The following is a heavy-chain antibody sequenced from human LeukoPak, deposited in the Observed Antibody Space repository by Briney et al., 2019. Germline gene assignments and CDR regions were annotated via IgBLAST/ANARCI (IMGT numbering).Heavy chain of an antibody. CDR1: GFTVSSNY. CDR2: LSYDGKNI. V-gene: IGHV3-30*03. CDR3: ARDGRWLAYFDY. J-gene: IGHJ4*02. D-gene: IGHD6-19*01. Sequence: PGGSLRLSCAASGFTVSSNYMSWVRQAPGKGLEWVAILSYDGKNIEYADSVKGRFTISRDNSKKALYLQMSSLRAEDTAVYYCARDGRWLAYFDYWGQGTLVTVSS.